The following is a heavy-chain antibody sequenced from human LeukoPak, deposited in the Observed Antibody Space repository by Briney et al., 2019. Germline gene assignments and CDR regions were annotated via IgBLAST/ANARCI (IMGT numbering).Heavy chain of an antibody. D-gene: IGHD2-21*02. J-gene: IGHJ4*02. CDR2: IYYSGST. Sequence: PSETLSLTCTVSGASISSYDWSWIRQPPGKGREWIGYIYYSGSTNYNPSLKSRVTFSVDTSKNQFSLKLISVTAADTAVYYCARVKGVVTAILDYWGQGTLVTVSS. V-gene: IGHV4-59*01. CDR3: ARVKGVVTAILDY. CDR1: GASISSYD.